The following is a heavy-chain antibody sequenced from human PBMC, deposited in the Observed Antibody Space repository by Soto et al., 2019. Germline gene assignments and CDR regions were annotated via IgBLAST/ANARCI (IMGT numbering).Heavy chain of an antibody. J-gene: IGHJ4*02. V-gene: IGHV3-23*01. Sequence: GGSLRLSCAASGFTFSSYAMSWVRQAPGKGLEWVSAISGSGGSTYYADSVKGRFTISRDTSKSTLYLQMNTLRAEDTAVYYCAKDKPGTTSFDDWGQGTLVTVSS. D-gene: IGHD1-1*01. CDR3: AKDKPGTTSFDD. CDR1: GFTFSSYA. CDR2: ISGSGGST.